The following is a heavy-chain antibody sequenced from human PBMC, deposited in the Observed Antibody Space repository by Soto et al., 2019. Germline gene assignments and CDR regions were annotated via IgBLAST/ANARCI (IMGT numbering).Heavy chain of an antibody. CDR2: ISYGGSNK. CDR3: AKVMEIVVVPAAQFDAEYFQH. CDR1: GFSFSRYA. V-gene: IGHV3-30-3*01. Sequence: GGSLKLSCAASGFSFSRYAMHWVRQAPGKGLEWVAVISYGGSNKYYADSVKGRFTISRDNSRNTLYLQMNSLRAEDTAVYYCAKVMEIVVVPAAQFDAEYFQHWGQGTLVTVSS. J-gene: IGHJ1*01. D-gene: IGHD2-2*03.